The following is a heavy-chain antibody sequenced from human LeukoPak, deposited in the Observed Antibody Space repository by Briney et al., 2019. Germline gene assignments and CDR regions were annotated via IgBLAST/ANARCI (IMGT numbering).Heavy chain of an antibody. V-gene: IGHV1-69*05. Sequence: SVKVSCKASGGTFSSYAISWVRQAPGQGLEWMGGIIPIFGTANYAQKFQGRVTITTDESTSTAYMELSSLRPEDTAVYYCASGGMVRGLGYYMDVWGKGTTVTVSS. CDR3: ASGGMVRGLGYYMDV. CDR2: IIPIFGTA. J-gene: IGHJ6*03. D-gene: IGHD3-10*01. CDR1: GGTFSSYA.